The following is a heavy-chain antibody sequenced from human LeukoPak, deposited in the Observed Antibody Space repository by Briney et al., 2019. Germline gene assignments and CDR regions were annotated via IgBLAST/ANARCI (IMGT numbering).Heavy chain of an antibody. CDR1: GFTFSSYA. V-gene: IGHV3-23*01. J-gene: IGHJ6*03. D-gene: IGHD6-13*01. CDR2: ISGSGGST. CDR3: AKGGSSWGSYYYYYYMDV. Sequence: GGSLRLSCAASGFTFSSYAMSWVRQAPGKGLEWVSAISGSGGSTYYADSVKGRFTISRDNSKNTLYLQMNSLRAEDTAVYYCAKGGSSWGSYYYYYYMDVWGKGTTVTVSS.